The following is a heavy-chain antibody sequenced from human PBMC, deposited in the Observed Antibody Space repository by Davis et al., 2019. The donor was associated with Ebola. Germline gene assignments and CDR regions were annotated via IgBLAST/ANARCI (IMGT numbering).Heavy chain of an antibody. J-gene: IGHJ6*04. CDR2: IHSDGTST. D-gene: IGHD4-17*01. CDR3: ARDLRRLYYYGMDV. CDR1: GFTFSSYW. Sequence: GESLKISCAASGFTFSSYWMHWVRQAPGKGLVWVSRIHSDGTSTIYTDSVKGRFTISRDNAKNSLYLQMNSLRAEDTAVYYCARDLRRLYYYGMDVWGKGTTVTVSS. V-gene: IGHV3-74*01.